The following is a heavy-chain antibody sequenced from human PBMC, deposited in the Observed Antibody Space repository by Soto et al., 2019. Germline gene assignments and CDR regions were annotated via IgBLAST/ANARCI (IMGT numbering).Heavy chain of an antibody. CDR2: IHSDGSTT. J-gene: IGHJ3*01. Sequence: PGGSLRLSCAASGFTFNYYWMHWVRQAPGQGLVWVSHIHSDGSTTTYADSVKGRFTISRDNAKNTLCLQMNSLRAEDTAVYYCVRGDKGGFDLWGQGTTVTVSS. CDR3: VRGDKGGFDL. CDR1: GFTFNYYW. D-gene: IGHD2-21*02. V-gene: IGHV3-74*01.